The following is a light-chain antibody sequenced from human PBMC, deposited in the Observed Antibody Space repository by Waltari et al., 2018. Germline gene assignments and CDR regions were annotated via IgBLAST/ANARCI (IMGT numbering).Light chain of an antibody. V-gene: IGLV2-14*03. CDR3: SSYISSSTLEL. CDR2: DVS. J-gene: IGLJ2*01. Sequence: QSALTQPASVSGSPGQSITISCTGTSSDVGAYNYVSWYQQHPGKAPKLMIFDVSNRPSGVSNRFSGSKSGNTASLTISGLQAEDEAEYYCSSYISSSTLELFGGGTSLTVL. CDR1: SSDVGAYNY.